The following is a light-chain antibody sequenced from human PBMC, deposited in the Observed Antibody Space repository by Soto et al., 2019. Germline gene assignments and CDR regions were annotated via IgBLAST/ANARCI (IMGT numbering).Light chain of an antibody. CDR1: QSISSW. J-gene: IGKJ1*01. CDR3: QQYKDSVWT. CDR2: DAS. Sequence: DIQMTQSPSTLSASVGDRVTITCRASQSISSWLAWYQQIPGKAPKLLIFDASTLQSGVPSRFSGSGSGTEFTLTISGLQPDDFATYYCQQYKDSVWTFGQGTKVDIK. V-gene: IGKV1-5*01.